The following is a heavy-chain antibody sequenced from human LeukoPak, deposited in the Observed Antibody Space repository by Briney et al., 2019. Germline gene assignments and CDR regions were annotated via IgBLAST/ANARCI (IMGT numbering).Heavy chain of an antibody. J-gene: IGHJ4*02. CDR1: GFTVSSNY. D-gene: IGHD2-2*02. CDR3: ARLGFVVPAVIFDY. V-gene: IGHV3-53*01. Sequence: GGSLRLSCAASGFTVSSNYMSWVRQAPGKGLEWVSVIYIGGSTYYADSVKGQFTISRDISKNTLYLQMNSLRAEDTAMYYCARLGFVVPAVIFDYWGQGTLVTVSS. CDR2: IYIGGST.